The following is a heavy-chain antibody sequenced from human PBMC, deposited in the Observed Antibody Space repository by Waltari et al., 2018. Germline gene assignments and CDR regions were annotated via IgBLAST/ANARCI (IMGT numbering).Heavy chain of an antibody. CDR3: ARDVQDSGSPRKGYYFDY. Sequence: QVQLVQSGAEVKKPGSSVKVSCKASGGTFSSYAISWVRQAPGQGLEWMGGIIPIFGTANYAQKFQGRVTITTDESTSTAYRELSSLRSEDTAVYYCARDVQDSGSPRKGYYFDYWGQGTLVTVSS. V-gene: IGHV1-69*05. J-gene: IGHJ4*02. CDR1: GGTFSSYA. CDR2: IIPIFGTA. D-gene: IGHD1-26*01.